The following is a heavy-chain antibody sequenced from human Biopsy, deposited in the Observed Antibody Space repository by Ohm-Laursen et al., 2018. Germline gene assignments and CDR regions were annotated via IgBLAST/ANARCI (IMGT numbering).Heavy chain of an antibody. D-gene: IGHD5-24*01. CDR3: ARAGVGSDGTDSYYYGMDV. V-gene: IGHV1-46*01. Sequence: GASAKASCKASGNTFATYHIHWVRQAPGQGLEWMGVISPSGATTSFSQNFQGRITMTRDTSTGTVYMDLNSLGSEDTAVYYCARAGVGSDGTDSYYYGMDVWGPGTTVTVSS. CDR2: ISPSGATT. J-gene: IGHJ6*02. CDR1: GNTFATYH.